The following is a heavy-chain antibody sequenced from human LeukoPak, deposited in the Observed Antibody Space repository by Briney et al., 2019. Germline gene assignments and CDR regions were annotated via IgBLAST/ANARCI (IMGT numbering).Heavy chain of an antibody. J-gene: IGHJ5*02. CDR1: GYSISSGYY. Sequence: PSETLSLTCTVSGYSISSGYYWGWIQQPPGKGLEWIGSIYHSGSTYYNPSLKSRVTISVDTSKNQFSLKLSSVTAADTAVYYCARYQWLRTWFDPWGQGTLVTVSS. D-gene: IGHD5-12*01. V-gene: IGHV4-38-2*02. CDR2: IYHSGST. CDR3: ARYQWLRTWFDP.